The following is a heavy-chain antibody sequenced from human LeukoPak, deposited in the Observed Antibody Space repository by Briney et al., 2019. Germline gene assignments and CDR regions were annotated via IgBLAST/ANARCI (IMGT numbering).Heavy chain of an antibody. CDR1: GYTFTGYY. CDR3: ARDGGYCSGGSCYYYYGMDV. D-gene: IGHD2-15*01. J-gene: IGHJ6*02. Sequence: ASVKVSCKASGYTFTGYYMHWVRQAPGQGLEWMGWINPNSGGTNYAQKFQGRVTMTRDTSISTAYMELRRLRSDDTAVYYCARDGGYCSGGSCYYYYGMDVWGQGTTVTVSS. V-gene: IGHV1-2*02. CDR2: INPNSGGT.